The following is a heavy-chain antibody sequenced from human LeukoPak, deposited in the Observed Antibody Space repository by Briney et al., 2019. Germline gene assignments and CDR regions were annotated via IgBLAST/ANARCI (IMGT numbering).Heavy chain of an antibody. CDR1: GFTFSSYA. D-gene: IGHD2-15*01. J-gene: IGHJ4*02. CDR2: ISYDGSNK. V-gene: IGHV3-30*04. Sequence: PGGSLRLSCAASGFTFSSYAMHWVRQAPGKGLEWVAVISYDGSNKYYADSVKGRFTISRDNSKNTLYLQMNSLRAEDTAVYYCARDPYCSGGSCYFVRITFYMDVWGQGTLVTVSS. CDR3: ARDPYCSGGSCYFVRITFYMDV.